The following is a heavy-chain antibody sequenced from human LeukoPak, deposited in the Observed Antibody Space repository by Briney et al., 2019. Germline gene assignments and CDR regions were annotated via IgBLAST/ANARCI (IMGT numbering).Heavy chain of an antibody. J-gene: IGHJ6*02. V-gene: IGHV3-53*04. CDR1: GFTFSSHA. D-gene: IGHD4-17*01. CDR3: ARANGDHYYYGMDV. Sequence: GGSLRLSCAASGFTFSSHAMSWVRQAPGKGLEWVSVIYSGGSTYYADSVQGRFTISIHNSKNTLYLQMNSLRAEDTAVYYCARANGDHYYYGMDVWGQGTTVTVSS. CDR2: IYSGGST.